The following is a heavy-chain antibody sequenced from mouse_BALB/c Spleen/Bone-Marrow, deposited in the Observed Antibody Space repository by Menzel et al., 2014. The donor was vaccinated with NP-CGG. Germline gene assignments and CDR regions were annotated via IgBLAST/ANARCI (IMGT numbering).Heavy chain of an antibody. D-gene: IGHD2-10*02. Sequence: VQGVESGAELMRPGASVKVSCKASGYTFTSYWINWVKQRPGQGLEWIGNIYPSDSYTNYNQNFKDKATLTVDKSSSTAYMQLSSPTSEDSAVYYCTRQYGNYYAMDYWGQGTSVTVSS. CDR3: TRQYGNYYAMDY. CDR2: IYPSDSYT. V-gene: IGHV1S126*01. J-gene: IGHJ4*01. CDR1: GYTFTSYW.